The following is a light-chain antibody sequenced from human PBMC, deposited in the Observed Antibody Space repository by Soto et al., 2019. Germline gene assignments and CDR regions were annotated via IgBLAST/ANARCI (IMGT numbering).Light chain of an antibody. Sequence: DIQMTQSPSSLSASVGDTVTITCRASQSISVHLNWYQQKGGKVPKLLIYAVSNLYSGVPSRFSGSRSETDFALTISSLQPEDFASHYCQQSYITPFPFGQGPRLGIK. CDR2: AVS. J-gene: IGKJ2*01. CDR1: QSISVH. CDR3: QQSYITPFP. V-gene: IGKV1-39*01.